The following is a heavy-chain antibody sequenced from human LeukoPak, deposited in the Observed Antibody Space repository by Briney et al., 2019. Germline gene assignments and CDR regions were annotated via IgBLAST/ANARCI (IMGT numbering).Heavy chain of an antibody. CDR3: ARGAYSSSWYGWFDP. D-gene: IGHD6-13*01. J-gene: IGHJ5*02. V-gene: IGHV3-7*01. Sequence: GGSLRLSCAASGFTFSSYWMSWVRQAPGKGLEWVANIKQDGSEKYYVDSVKGRFTISRDNAKNSLYLQMNSLRAEDTAVYYCARGAYSSSWYGWFDPWGQGTLVTASS. CDR2: IKQDGSEK. CDR1: GFTFSSYW.